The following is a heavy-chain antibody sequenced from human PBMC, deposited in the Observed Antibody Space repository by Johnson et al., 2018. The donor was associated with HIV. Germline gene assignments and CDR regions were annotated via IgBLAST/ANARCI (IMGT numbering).Heavy chain of an antibody. CDR3: ARAWSLGAFDI. J-gene: IGHJ3*02. D-gene: IGHD2-15*01. Sequence: QVQLVESGGGVVQPGGSLRLSCAASGFTFSSYGMHWVRQAPGKGLEWVAFIRYDGSSTSYADSVKGRFTISRDNAKNTLYLQMNSLRAEDTAVYYCARAWSLGAFDIWGQGTMVTVSS. V-gene: IGHV3-30*02. CDR1: GFTFSSYG. CDR2: IRYDGSST.